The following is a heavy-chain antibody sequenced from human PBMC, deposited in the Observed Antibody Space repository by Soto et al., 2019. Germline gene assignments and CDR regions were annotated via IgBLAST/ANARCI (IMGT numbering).Heavy chain of an antibody. CDR2: VYYSGRT. CDR1: GGSIFSTSG. J-gene: IGHJ4*02. CDR3: ARQVVDGTVAGSGSFDY. V-gene: IGHV4-39*01. D-gene: IGHD3-10*01. Sequence: PSETLSLTCAVSGGSIFSTSGWSWIRQPPGKGLEWIGSVYYSGRTYYNSSLKSRVTISVDTSENQISLKLSAVTAADTAVYYCARQVVDGTVAGSGSFDYWGQGTLVTVSS.